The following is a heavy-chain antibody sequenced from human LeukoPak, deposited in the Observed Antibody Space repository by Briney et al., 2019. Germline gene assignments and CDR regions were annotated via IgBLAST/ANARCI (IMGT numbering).Heavy chain of an antibody. CDR1: GFTFDDYA. Sequence: PGGSLRLSCAASGFTFDDYAMHWVRQAPGKGLEWVSSISSSSSYIYYADSMKGRFTISRDNAKNSLYLQMNSLRAEDTAVYYCARDFPRDNDAFDIWGQGTMVTVSS. J-gene: IGHJ3*02. CDR3: ARDFPRDNDAFDI. V-gene: IGHV3-21*01. CDR2: ISSSSSYI.